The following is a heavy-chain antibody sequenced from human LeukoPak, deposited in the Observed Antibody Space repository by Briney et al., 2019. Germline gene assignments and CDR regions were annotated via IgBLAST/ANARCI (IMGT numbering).Heavy chain of an antibody. J-gene: IGHJ4*02. Sequence: GASLKISFKGSGYGFTSYWIGWVRRMPGKGLEWMGIIYPGDSDTRYSPSFQGQVTISADKSISTAYLQWSSLKASDTAMYYCATPLDFYDSSGPLGGFDYWGQGTLVTVSS. CDR1: GYGFTSYW. V-gene: IGHV5-51*01. CDR2: IYPGDSDT. D-gene: IGHD3-22*01. CDR3: ATPLDFYDSSGPLGGFDY.